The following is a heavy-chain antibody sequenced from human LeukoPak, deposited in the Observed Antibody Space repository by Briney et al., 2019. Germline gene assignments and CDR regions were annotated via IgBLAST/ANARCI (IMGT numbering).Heavy chain of an antibody. D-gene: IGHD4-17*01. V-gene: IGHV3-15*01. J-gene: IGHJ3*02. CDR2: IKSKTGGGTT. CDR3: TTDSTVTTDGDVFDI. CDR1: GFTFSNAW. Sequence: GGSLRLSCAASGFTFSNAWMSWVRQAPGQGLELVGRIKSKTGGGTTDYAAPVKGRFTISRDDSKNMLYPQMNSLKTEDTAVYYCTTDSTVTTDGDVFDIWGQGTMVTVSS.